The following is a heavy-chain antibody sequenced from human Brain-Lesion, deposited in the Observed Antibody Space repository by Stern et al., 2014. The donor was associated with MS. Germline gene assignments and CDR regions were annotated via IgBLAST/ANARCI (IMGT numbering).Heavy chain of an antibody. CDR2: FDPEDGET. CDR1: GYTLTELS. Sequence: QVQLVQSGAEVKKPGASVKVSCKVSGYTLTELSMHWVRQAPRKGLEWMGGFDPEDGETIYAQKFQGRVTMTEDTATDTAYMELSSLRSEDTAVYYCATLSPGAGGNYYRHFDYWGQGTLVTVSS. J-gene: IGHJ4*02. D-gene: IGHD1-26*01. CDR3: ATLSPGAGGNYYRHFDY. V-gene: IGHV1-24*01.